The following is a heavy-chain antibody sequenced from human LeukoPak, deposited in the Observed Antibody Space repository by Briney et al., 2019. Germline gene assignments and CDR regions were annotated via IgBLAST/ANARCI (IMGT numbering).Heavy chain of an antibody. CDR1: GFTFDDYA. J-gene: IGHJ3*02. Sequence: GGSLRLSCAASGFTFDDYAMHWVRQAPGKGLEWVSGISWNSGSIGYADSVKGRFTISRDNAKNSLYLQMNSLRAADTALYYCAVLGDYYDSSGYYPPGGDAFDIWGQGTMVTVSS. D-gene: IGHD3-22*01. V-gene: IGHV3-9*01. CDR2: ISWNSGSI. CDR3: AVLGDYYDSSGYYPPGGDAFDI.